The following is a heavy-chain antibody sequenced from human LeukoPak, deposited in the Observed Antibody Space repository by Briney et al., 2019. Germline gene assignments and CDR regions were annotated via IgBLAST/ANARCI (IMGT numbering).Heavy chain of an antibody. CDR3: AKGGRVSGWYFY. CDR2: IRNDGTNK. Sequence: GQSLTLSCAAYGLTFSIYGMHCVSQAQGKGLEWVAFIRNDGTNKYYANSMTGRLTLSRHNYKNTLYLQIDSRRAADTAVYYCAKGGRVSGWYFYWGQGDLVTVSS. J-gene: IGHJ4*02. D-gene: IGHD6-19*01. CDR1: GLTFSIYG. V-gene: IGHV3-30*02.